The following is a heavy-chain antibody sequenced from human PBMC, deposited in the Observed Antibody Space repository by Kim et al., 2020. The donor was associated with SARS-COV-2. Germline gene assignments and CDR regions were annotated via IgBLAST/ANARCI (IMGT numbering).Heavy chain of an antibody. J-gene: IGHJ4*02. CDR3: ARVSGWGSYFPHYFDF. Sequence: ASVKVSCKASGYTFRDHTLHWIRQAPGQSLEWMGWINGGDGNTGYSQRFHGRITITRDTSASTAYMELSSLRFEDTAIYFCARVSGWGSYFPHYFDFWGPGTLVTVS. CDR2: INGGDGNT. D-gene: IGHD3-10*01. V-gene: IGHV1-3*01. CDR1: GYTFRDHT.